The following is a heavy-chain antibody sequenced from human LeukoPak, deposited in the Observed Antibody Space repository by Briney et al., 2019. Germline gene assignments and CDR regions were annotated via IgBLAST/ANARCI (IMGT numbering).Heavy chain of an antibody. V-gene: IGHV3-30-3*01. CDR1: GFTFSSYV. CDR2: ISHDGSNK. CDR3: VRDSRRYCNTGVCYLFAFDI. D-gene: IGHD2-8*01. J-gene: IGHJ3*02. Sequence: GGSLRLSCAASGFTFSSYVMYWVRQAPGKGLEWVALISHDGSNKYYADSVKGRFTISRDNSKNTLYLQMNSLRVEDTAIYYCVRDSRRYCNTGVCYLFAFDIWGQGTMVAVSS.